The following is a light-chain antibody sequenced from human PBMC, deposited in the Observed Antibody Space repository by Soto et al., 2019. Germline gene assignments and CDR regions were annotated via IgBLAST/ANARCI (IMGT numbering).Light chain of an antibody. CDR1: QSIRNW. CDR3: QQYNTYWT. J-gene: IGKJ1*01. CDR2: DAS. V-gene: IGKV1-5*01. Sequence: DIQMTQSPSTLSASVGYRVTITCRASQSIRNWLAWYQQQPGKAPKLLIYDASSLESGVPSRFSGSGSGTEFTLTISSLQPDDFATYYCQQYNTYWTFGQGTKVDIK.